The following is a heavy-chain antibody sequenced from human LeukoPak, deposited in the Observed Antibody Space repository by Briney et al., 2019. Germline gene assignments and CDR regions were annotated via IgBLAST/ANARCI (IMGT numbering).Heavy chain of an antibody. CDR3: AREPFYGDPSPFYYYYGMDV. J-gene: IGHJ6*02. V-gene: IGHV1-18*01. Sequence: GASVKVSCKASGYTFTSYGISWVRQAPGQGLEWMGWISAYNGNTNYAQKLQGRVTMTTDTSTSTAYMELRSLRSDDTAVYYCAREPFYGDPSPFYYYYGMDVWGQGTTVTVSS. CDR1: GYTFTSYG. D-gene: IGHD4-17*01. CDR2: ISAYNGNT.